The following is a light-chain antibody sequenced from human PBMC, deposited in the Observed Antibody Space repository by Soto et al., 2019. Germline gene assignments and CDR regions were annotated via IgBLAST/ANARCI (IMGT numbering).Light chain of an antibody. Sequence: DIQVTQSPSNLSSSLGDRVTITCRASQSISSWLAWYQQKPGKAPKLLIYDASSLESGVPSRFSGSGSGTEFTLTISSLQPDDFATYYCQQYNTYPWTFGRGTKVDIK. J-gene: IGKJ1*01. CDR1: QSISSW. CDR3: QQYNTYPWT. V-gene: IGKV1-5*01. CDR2: DAS.